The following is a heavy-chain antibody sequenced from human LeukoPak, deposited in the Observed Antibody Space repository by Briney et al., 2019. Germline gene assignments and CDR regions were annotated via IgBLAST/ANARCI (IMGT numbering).Heavy chain of an antibody. CDR1: GYTFTGYY. J-gene: IGHJ6*04. D-gene: IGHD4-17*01. V-gene: IGHV1-2*04. CDR3: ARESYGDYSFRWGMDV. CDR2: INLNSGGT. Sequence: ASVTVSFKASGYTFTGYYMHWVRQAPGQGLEWMGLINLNSGGTNYAQKFQGWGTMTRDTSISTAYMELSRLRSDDTAVYYCARESYGDYSFRWGMDVWGKGTTVTVSS.